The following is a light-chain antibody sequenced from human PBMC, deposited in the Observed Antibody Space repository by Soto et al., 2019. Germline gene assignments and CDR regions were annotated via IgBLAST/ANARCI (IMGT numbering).Light chain of an antibody. CDR1: QSIDSNY. CDR2: GAS. Sequence: EIVMTQSPGTLSLSPGGTVTLSCRASQSIDSNYLSWYQQKAGQAPRLLISGASTRATGIPARFSGSGSGTDFTLTISSLQAEDFAVYYCQQDYNLPFTFGQGTRLEI. CDR3: QQDYNLPFT. V-gene: IGKV3D-7*01. J-gene: IGKJ5*01.